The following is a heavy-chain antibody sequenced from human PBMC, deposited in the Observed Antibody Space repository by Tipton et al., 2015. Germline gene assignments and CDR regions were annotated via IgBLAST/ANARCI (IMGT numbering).Heavy chain of an antibody. V-gene: IGHV3-64D*08. D-gene: IGHD6-19*01. CDR1: GFTLSRYA. CDR2: ITSNGYNT. CDR3: ARAETSSVWTVRGYLDY. J-gene: IGHJ4*02. Sequence: GSLRLSCSASGFTLSRYAMNWVRQAPGKGLEYVSAITSNGYNTYYADSVKGRFSISRDNSKNTLYLQMSSLRDEDTAVYYCARAETSSVWTVRGYLDYWGPGTLVTVSS.